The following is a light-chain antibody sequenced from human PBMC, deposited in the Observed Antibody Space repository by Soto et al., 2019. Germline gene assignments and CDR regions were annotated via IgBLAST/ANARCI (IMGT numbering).Light chain of an antibody. Sequence: EIVLTQSPGTLSLSPGERATLSCRASQSVSSSYLAWYQQKPGQAPRLLIYGAFNRATGIPDRFSGSGSGTDFTLTISRLESEDFAVYYCQQYGSSPSITFGQGTRLAIK. CDR1: QSVSSSY. J-gene: IGKJ5*01. CDR3: QQYGSSPSIT. CDR2: GAF. V-gene: IGKV3-20*01.